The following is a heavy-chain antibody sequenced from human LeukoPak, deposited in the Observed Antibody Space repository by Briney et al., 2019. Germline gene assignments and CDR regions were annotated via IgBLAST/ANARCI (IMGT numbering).Heavy chain of an antibody. Sequence: GRSLRLSCAASGFTFSSYSMNWVRQAPGKGLEWVSSISSSGSYIYYADSVKGRFTISRDNAKNSLYLQMNSLRAEDTAVYYCAVAYSSSSNFDYWGQGALVTVSS. J-gene: IGHJ4*02. CDR2: ISSSGSYI. V-gene: IGHV3-21*01. D-gene: IGHD6-6*01. CDR3: AVAYSSSSNFDY. CDR1: GFTFSSYS.